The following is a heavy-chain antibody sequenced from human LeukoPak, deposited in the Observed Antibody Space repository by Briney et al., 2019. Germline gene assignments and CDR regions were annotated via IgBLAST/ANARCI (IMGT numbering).Heavy chain of an antibody. V-gene: IGHV4-59*11. Sequence: PSETLSLTCTVSGGSISSHYWSWIRQPPGKGLEWIGYIYYSGSTNYNPSLKSRVTISVDTSKNQFSLKLSSVTAADTAVYYCARGGVTPLNLNWFDPWGQGTLVTVPS. CDR1: GGSISSHY. J-gene: IGHJ5*02. CDR3: ARGGVTPLNLNWFDP. CDR2: IYYSGST. D-gene: IGHD3-10*01.